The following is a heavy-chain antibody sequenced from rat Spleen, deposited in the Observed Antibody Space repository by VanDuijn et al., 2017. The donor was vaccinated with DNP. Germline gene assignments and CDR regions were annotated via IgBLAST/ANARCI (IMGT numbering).Heavy chain of an antibody. V-gene: IGHV5-27*01. Sequence: EVQLVESGGGLVQPGRSLKLSCAASGFTFSNYDMAWVRQAPTKGLEWVASISPSGSRPYSPDSVKGRFTISRDTAKSSLYLQMNSLKSEDTATYYCTKAGGYSPWYFDYWGQGVMVTVSS. CDR2: ISPSGSRP. D-gene: IGHD1-11*01. J-gene: IGHJ2*01. CDR1: GFTFSNYD. CDR3: TKAGGYSPWYFDY.